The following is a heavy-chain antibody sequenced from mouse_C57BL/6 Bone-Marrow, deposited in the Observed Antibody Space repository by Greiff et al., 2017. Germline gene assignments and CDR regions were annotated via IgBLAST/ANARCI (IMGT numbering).Heavy chain of an antibody. J-gene: IGHJ1*03. CDR2: INPYNGGT. Sequence: EVQLQQSGPVLVKPGASVKMSCKASGYTFTDYYMNWVKQSHGKSLEWIGVINPYNGGTCYNQKLKGKATLTVDNSSSTAYMELSSLTSEDSAVYDCASITTVVATGYFDVWGTGTTVTVSS. CDR1: GYTFTDYY. V-gene: IGHV1-19*01. D-gene: IGHD1-1*01. CDR3: ASITTVVATGYFDV.